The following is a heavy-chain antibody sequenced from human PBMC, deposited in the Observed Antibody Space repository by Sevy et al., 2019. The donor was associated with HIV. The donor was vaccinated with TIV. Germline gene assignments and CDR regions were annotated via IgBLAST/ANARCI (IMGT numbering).Heavy chain of an antibody. V-gene: IGHV3-23*01. CDR3: AREGCTKPHDY. CDR1: GFTFSKYS. CDR2: LSFGCGEI. D-gene: IGHD2-8*01. Sequence: GGSLLSCAASGFTFSKYSMSWVRQPPGKGLEWVSTLSFGCGEINYADSVKGRFTISREKSKSSVYLQMNNLRPEDTAVYYCAREGCTKPHDYWGQGTLVTVSS. J-gene: IGHJ4*02.